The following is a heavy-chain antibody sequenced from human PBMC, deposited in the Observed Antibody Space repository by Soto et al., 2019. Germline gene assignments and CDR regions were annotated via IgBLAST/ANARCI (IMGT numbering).Heavy chain of an antibody. Sequence: SVKVSCKASGFTFTSSAVQWVRQARGQRLEWIGWIVVGSGNTHYAQKFQERVTITRDMSTSTAYMELSSLRSEDTAVYYCAAVPTRSGYSLYLPDWGQGTLVTVSP. D-gene: IGHD3-22*01. J-gene: IGHJ4*02. V-gene: IGHV1-58*01. CDR2: IVVGSGNT. CDR1: GFTFTSSA. CDR3: AAVPTRSGYSLYLPD.